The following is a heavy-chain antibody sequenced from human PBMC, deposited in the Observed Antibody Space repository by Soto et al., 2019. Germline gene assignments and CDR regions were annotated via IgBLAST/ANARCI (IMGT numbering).Heavy chain of an antibody. Sequence: EVQLVESGGGLVQPGGPLRLSCAASGFTFSSYWRHWVCQAPGKGLVWVSRINSYGSGTSYADSVKGGLTSARDNAKNPLSLQMNSLRAEDTAVYYCARVVGQQLVLRYMDVWGNGTTVTVSS. D-gene: IGHD6-13*01. J-gene: IGHJ6*03. CDR3: ARVVGQQLVLRYMDV. CDR2: INSYGSGT. CDR1: GFTFSSYW. V-gene: IGHV3-74*01.